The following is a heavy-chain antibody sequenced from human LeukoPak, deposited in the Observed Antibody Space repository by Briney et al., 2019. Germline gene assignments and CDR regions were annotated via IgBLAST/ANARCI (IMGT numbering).Heavy chain of an antibody. CDR1: GGSISSSY. CDR3: ARRMAVASTFDI. V-gene: IGHV4-59*08. CDR2: IYYSGRT. J-gene: IGHJ3*02. D-gene: IGHD6-19*01. Sequence: SETLSLTCAVSGGSISSSYWSWIRQPPGKGLEWIGYIYYSGRTNYNPSLKSRVTISLDTSKNQFSLRLSSVTAADTALYYCARRMAVASTFDIWGQGTMVTVSS.